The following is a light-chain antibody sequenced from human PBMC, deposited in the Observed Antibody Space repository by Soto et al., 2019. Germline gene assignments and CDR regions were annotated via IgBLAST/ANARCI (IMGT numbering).Light chain of an antibody. CDR2: GTS. J-gene: IGKJ4*01. CDR3: QHFGASPPGS. CDR1: HSFSSSL. V-gene: IGKV3-20*01. Sequence: EIVLSQSPGTLSSSPGERITLSCRASHSFSSSLLAWYQQKPGQAPRLLIYGTSTRATGIPDRLSGSGSSTDFTLTISRLEPEDFAVYYCQHFGASPPGSFGGGTRVQIK.